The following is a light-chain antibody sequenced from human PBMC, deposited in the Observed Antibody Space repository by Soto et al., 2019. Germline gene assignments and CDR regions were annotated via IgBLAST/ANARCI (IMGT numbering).Light chain of an antibody. CDR2: GAS. CDR1: QSVSSR. Sequence: EIVMTQSPGTLSLSPGERATLSCRASQSVSSRLAWYQQKPGQAPRLLISGASSRATGIPDRFSGSGSGTDFTLTISRLEPEDFAQYYCQHYVERSPITFGQGTRLEIK. CDR3: QHYVERSPIT. J-gene: IGKJ5*01. V-gene: IGKV3-20*01.